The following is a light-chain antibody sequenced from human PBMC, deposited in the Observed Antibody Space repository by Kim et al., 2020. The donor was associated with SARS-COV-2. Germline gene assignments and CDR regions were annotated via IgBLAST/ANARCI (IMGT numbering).Light chain of an antibody. CDR2: GAS. V-gene: IGKV3-20*01. CDR3: QQYGSSPR. CDR1: QSVPSNS. J-gene: IGKJ4*01. Sequence: LSPGERATRPCRASQSVPSNSLAWYQQKPGQTPRLLIYGASSRAPGIPDRFSGSGSGTDFSLTISRLEPEDFAVYYCQQYGSSPRFGGGTKVDIK.